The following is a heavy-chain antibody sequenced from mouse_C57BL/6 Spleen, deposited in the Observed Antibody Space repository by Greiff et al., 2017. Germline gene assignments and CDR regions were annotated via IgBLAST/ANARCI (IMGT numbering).Heavy chain of an antibody. CDR2: IYPGDGDT. V-gene: IGHV1-82*01. D-gene: IGHD4-1*01. CDR1: GYAFSSSW. CDR3: ARLTWDYFDY. J-gene: IGHJ2*01. Sequence: QVQLQQSGPELVKPGASVKISCKASGYAFSSSWMNWVKQRPGKGLEWIGRIYPGDGDTNYNGKFKGKATLTADKSSSTAYMQLSSLTSEDSAVYFCARLTWDYFDYWSQGTTLTVSS.